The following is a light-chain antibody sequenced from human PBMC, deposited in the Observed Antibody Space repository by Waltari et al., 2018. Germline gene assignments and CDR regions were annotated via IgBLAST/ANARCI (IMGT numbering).Light chain of an antibody. V-gene: IGLV2-14*01. CDR3: CSFTSRSTWV. J-gene: IGLJ3*02. Sequence: QSALTQPASVSGSPGQSITISCTGTSSDVGGYNYVSCYQQHPGKVPKLLIFDVSNPPSGVSNRFSGSKSGNTASLTISGLQAEDESDYYCCSFTSRSTWVFGGGTKLTVL. CDR2: DVS. CDR1: SSDVGGYNY.